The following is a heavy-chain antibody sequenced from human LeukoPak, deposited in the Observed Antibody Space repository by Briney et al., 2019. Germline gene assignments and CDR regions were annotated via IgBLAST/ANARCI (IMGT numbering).Heavy chain of an antibody. CDR3: ARGEDTAMHKGYDY. V-gene: IGHV6-1*01. CDR1: GDSVSSNSAA. Sequence: SQTPSLTCAISGDSVSSNSAAWNWIRQSPSRGLEWLGRTYYRSKWYNDYAVSVKSRITINPDTSKNQFSLQLNSVTPEDTAVYYCARGEDTAMHKGYDYWGQGTLVTVSS. J-gene: IGHJ4*02. D-gene: IGHD5-18*01. CDR2: TYYRSKWYN.